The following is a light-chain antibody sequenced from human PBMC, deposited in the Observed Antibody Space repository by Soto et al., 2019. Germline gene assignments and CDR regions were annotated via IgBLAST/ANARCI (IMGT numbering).Light chain of an antibody. CDR2: STN. CDR3: ALYMGSGIYV. V-gene: IGLV8-61*01. CDR1: SGSVSASSY. Sequence: QTVVTQEPSFSVSPGGTATLTCGFNSGSVSASSYPSWYQQTPGQTPRTLIYSTNNRSSGVPDRFSGSILGNKAALTITGAQADDESHYYCALYMGSGIYVFGTGTKVTVL. J-gene: IGLJ1*01.